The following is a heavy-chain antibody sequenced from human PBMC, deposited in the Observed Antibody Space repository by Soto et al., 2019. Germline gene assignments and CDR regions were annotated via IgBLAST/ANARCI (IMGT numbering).Heavy chain of an antibody. CDR3: VRDYYHISGSHYDIPLDS. J-gene: IGHJ4*02. CDR1: GFTFSSYG. V-gene: IGHV3-30*03. CDR2: ISYDGSNK. Sequence: GGSLRLSCAASGFTFSSYGMHWVRQAPGKGLEWVAVISYDGSNKYYADSVKGRFTISGDNSKDTLYLQMNSLRAEDTAVYQCVRDYYHISGSHYDIPLDSWGQGTLVTVSS. D-gene: IGHD3-10*01.